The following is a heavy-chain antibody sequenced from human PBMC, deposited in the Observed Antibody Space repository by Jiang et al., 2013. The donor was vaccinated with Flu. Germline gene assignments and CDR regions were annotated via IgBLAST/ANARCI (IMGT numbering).Heavy chain of an antibody. J-gene: IGHJ6*02. CDR2: ISNDGYNQ. CDR3: ARGAWGSSSDYFYGMDV. V-gene: IGHV3-33*01. Sequence: QLVESGGGVVQPGTSLRLSCAASGFTFSSYGIHWVRQAPGKGLEWVALISNDGYNQYFADSVKGRFTISRDNSKNTVYLQMNSPRAEDTAMYYCARGAWGSSSDYFYGMDVWGQGTTVTISS. D-gene: IGHD3-16*01. CDR1: GFTFSSYG.